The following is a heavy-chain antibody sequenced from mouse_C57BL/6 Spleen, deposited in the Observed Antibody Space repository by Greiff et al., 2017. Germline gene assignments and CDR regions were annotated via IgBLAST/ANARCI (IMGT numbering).Heavy chain of an antibody. CDR3: ARGYGSSWAWFAY. Sequence: EVKLVESGGGLVKPGGSLKLSCAASGFTFSDYGMHWVRQAPEKGLEWVAYISSGSSTIYYADTVKGRFTISRDNAKNTLFLQMTSLRSEDTAMYYCARGYGSSWAWFAYWGQGTLVTVSA. J-gene: IGHJ3*01. V-gene: IGHV5-17*01. CDR1: GFTFSDYG. CDR2: ISSGSSTI. D-gene: IGHD1-1*01.